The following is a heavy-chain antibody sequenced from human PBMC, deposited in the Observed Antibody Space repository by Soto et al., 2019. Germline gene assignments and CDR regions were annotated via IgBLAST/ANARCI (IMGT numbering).Heavy chain of an antibody. CDR3: ASGLGYKA. J-gene: IGHJ5*02. V-gene: IGHV4-31*03. D-gene: IGHD5-12*01. CDR2: IHHNGTT. CDR1: GDSVSSSSYY. Sequence: QVQLQESGPGLVKPSQTLSLTCTVSGDSVSSSSYYWSWIRQHPGKGLEWIGYIHHNGTTYYNPSLKSRITLSVDTSKNQFSLRLSSVTAADTAVYYCASGLGYKAWGQGTLVTVSS.